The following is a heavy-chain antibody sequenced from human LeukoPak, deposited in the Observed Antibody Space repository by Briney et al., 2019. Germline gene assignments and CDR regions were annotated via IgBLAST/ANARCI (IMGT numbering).Heavy chain of an antibody. CDR1: GGSISSNW. V-gene: IGHV4-59*01. Sequence: SETLSLTCAVSGGSISSNWWSWVRQPPGKGLEWIGYIYYSGSTNYNPSLKSRVTISVDTSKNQFSLKLTSVTAADTAVYFCARGGYYGSGNDFRFDPWGQGTLVTVSS. D-gene: IGHD3-10*01. CDR2: IYYSGST. CDR3: ARGGYYGSGNDFRFDP. J-gene: IGHJ5*02.